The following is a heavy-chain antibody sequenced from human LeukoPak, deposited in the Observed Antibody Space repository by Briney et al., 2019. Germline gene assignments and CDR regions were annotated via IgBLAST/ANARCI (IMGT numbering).Heavy chain of an antibody. CDR2: IYYSGST. D-gene: IGHD2-2*02. Sequence: PSQTLSLTCTVSGGSISSGDYYWSWIRQPPGKGLEWIGYIYYSGSTYYNPSLKSRVTISVDTSKNQFSLKLSSVTAADTAVYYCARGLPYQLLYQTYGHFDYWGQGTLVTVPS. CDR1: GGSISSGDYY. V-gene: IGHV4-30-4*08. CDR3: ARGLPYQLLYQTYGHFDY. J-gene: IGHJ4*02.